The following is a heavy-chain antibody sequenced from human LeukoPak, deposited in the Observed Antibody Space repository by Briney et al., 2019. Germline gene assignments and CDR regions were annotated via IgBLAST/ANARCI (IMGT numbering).Heavy chain of an antibody. CDR2: ISGSGGST. D-gene: IGHD3-22*01. Sequence: LPGGSLRLSCAASGFTFSSYAMSWVRQAPGKGLEWVSAISGSGGSTYYADSVKGRFTISRDNSKNTLYLQMNSLRAEDTAVYYCAKQPRGGAYYYDSSGYYYFDYWGQGTLVTVSS. CDR1: GFTFSSYA. J-gene: IGHJ4*02. V-gene: IGHV3-23*01. CDR3: AKQPRGGAYYYDSSGYYYFDY.